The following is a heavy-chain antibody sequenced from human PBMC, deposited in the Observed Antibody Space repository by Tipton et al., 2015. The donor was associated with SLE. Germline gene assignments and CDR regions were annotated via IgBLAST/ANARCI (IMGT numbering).Heavy chain of an antibody. CDR1: GGSISSSSYY. V-gene: IGHV4-39*07. CDR3: ARSLEQLLPPDY. Sequence: TLSLTCTVSGGSISSSSYYWGWIRQPPGKGLEWIGRIYYSGSTYYNASLKSRVTISVDTSKNQLSLKLSSVTAAETAVYYCARSLEQLLPPDYWGQGTLVTVSS. J-gene: IGHJ4*02. CDR2: IYYSGST. D-gene: IGHD6-13*01.